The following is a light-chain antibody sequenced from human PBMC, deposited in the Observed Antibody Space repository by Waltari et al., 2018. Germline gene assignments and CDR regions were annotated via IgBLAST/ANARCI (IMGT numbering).Light chain of an antibody. Sequence: ELLMTQSPGTLSVSPGETATLSCRPSQSLSRNLAWYQLKPGQAPRLLIYAASTRATGIPARFSGSGSGTEFTLTISSLQSEDFAVYYCQQYSDWPPLTFGGGTKVEIK. CDR3: QQYSDWPPLT. V-gene: IGKV3-15*01. CDR2: AAS. J-gene: IGKJ4*01. CDR1: QSLSRN.